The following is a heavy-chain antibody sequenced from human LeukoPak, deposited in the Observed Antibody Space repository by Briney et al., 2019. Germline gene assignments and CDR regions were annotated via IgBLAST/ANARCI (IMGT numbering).Heavy chain of an antibody. V-gene: IGHV3-21*01. D-gene: IGHD1-1*01. CDR3: ARTTRNDIGHINALDI. Sequence: PGGSLRLSCAASGFTFSSYNMNWVRQAPGKGLEWVSFISTSSSYIYYADSVKGRFTISRDNAKNSLYLQMNSLRAEDTAVYYCARTTRNDIGHINALDIWGQGTMVTVSS. CDR2: ISTSSSYI. CDR1: GFTFSSYN. J-gene: IGHJ3*02.